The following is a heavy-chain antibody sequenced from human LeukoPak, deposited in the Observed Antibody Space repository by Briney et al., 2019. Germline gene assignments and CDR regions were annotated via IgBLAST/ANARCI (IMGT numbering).Heavy chain of an antibody. CDR1: GYTFTGYY. CDR3: ARDRRGSGYYFDY. CDR2: INPNSGGT. D-gene: IGHD1-26*01. Sequence: ASVKVSCKASGYTFTGYYMHWVRQAPGQGLEWMGWINPNSGGTNYAQKFQGWVTMTRDTSISTAYMELSRLRSDDTAVYYCARDRRGSGYYFDYWGQGTLVTVSS. J-gene: IGHJ4*02. V-gene: IGHV1-2*04.